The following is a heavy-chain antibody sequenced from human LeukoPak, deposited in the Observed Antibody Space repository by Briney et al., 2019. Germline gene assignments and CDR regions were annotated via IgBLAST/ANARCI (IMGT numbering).Heavy chain of an antibody. J-gene: IGHJ4*02. CDR3: AKGTGTSGYYYMFDY. V-gene: IGHV3-23*01. CDR1: GFTFSSYA. D-gene: IGHD3-22*01. Sequence: PGGSLRLSCAASGFTFSSYAMNWVRQAPGKGLEWVSAITGSGGSTYYADSVKGRFTISRDNSKNTLYLQMNSLRAEDTAVYYCAKGTGTSGYYYMFDYWGQGTLVTVSS. CDR2: ITGSGGST.